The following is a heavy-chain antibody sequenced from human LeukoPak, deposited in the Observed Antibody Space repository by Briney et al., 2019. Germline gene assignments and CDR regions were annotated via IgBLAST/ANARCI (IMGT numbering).Heavy chain of an antibody. CDR3: ARGPAGPRSQGYSVDY. D-gene: IGHD3-22*01. CDR2: IYYTGST. CDR1: GGSISSSSYS. Sequence: PSETLSLTCTVSGGSISSSSYSWGWIRQPPGKGLEWIGTIYYTGSTNYNPSLKSRVTISVDTSKNQFSLKLSSVTAADTAVYYCARGPAGPRSQGYSVDYWGQGTLVTASS. J-gene: IGHJ4*02. V-gene: IGHV4-39*07.